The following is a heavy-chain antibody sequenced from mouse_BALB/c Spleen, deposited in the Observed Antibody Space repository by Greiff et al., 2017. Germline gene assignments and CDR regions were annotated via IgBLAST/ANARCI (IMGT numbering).Heavy chain of an antibody. J-gene: IGHJ1*01. V-gene: IGHV5-17*02. CDR3: ARPYGSSWYFDV. CDR1: GFTFSSFG. Sequence: DVKLVESGGGLVQPGGSRKLSCAASGFTFSSFGMHWVRQAPEKGLEWVAYISSGSSTIYYADTVKGRFTISRDNPKNTLFLQMTSLRSEDTAMYYCARPYGSSWYFDVWGAGTTVTVSS. D-gene: IGHD1-1*01. CDR2: ISSGSSTI.